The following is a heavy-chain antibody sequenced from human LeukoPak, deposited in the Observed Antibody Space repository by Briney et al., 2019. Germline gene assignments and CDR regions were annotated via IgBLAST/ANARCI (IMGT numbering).Heavy chain of an antibody. Sequence: PGGSLRLSCEASGFTFSSYAIRWVRQAPGTGLEWVSSIPGSGGATYYADSVRGRFSISRDSSKNTVYLQMNSLRAEDTAVYYCARALITMISPGAFDIWGQGTMVTVSS. D-gene: IGHD3-22*01. V-gene: IGHV3-23*01. CDR1: GFTFSSYA. CDR3: ARALITMISPGAFDI. J-gene: IGHJ3*02. CDR2: IPGSGGAT.